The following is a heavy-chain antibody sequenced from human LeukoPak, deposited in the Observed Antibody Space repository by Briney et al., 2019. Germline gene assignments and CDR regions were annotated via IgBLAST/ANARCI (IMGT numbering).Heavy chain of an antibody. CDR2: INAGNGNT. D-gene: IGHD5-12*01. V-gene: IGHV1/OR15-3*02. Sequence: ASVKVSCKASGYTFTGYFMHWLRQAPGQGLEWMGWINAGNGNTKYSQKFQGRVTITRDTSASTAYMELSSLRSEDTAVYYCARGGRGYSGYDLDYWGQGTLVTVSS. J-gene: IGHJ4*02. CDR1: GYTFTGYF. CDR3: ARGGRGYSGYDLDY.